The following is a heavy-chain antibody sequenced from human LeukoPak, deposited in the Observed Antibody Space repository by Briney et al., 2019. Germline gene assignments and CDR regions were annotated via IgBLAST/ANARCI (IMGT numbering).Heavy chain of an antibody. Sequence: SETLSLTCTVSGGSISSGGYYWSWIRQHPGKGLEWIGYIYHSGTTYYNPSLQSRVTMSVDTSKNQFSLKLSSVTAVDTAVYYCARKENVYYYFDYWGQGTLVTVS. CDR1: GGSISSGGYY. J-gene: IGHJ4*02. D-gene: IGHD3-10*01. CDR2: IYHSGTT. CDR3: ARKENVYYYFDY. V-gene: IGHV4-31*03.